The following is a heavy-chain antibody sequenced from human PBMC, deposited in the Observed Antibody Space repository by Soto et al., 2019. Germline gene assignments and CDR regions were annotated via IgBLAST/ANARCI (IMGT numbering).Heavy chain of an antibody. CDR2: ISSSSSTI. J-gene: IGHJ3*01. Sequence: EVQLVESGGGLVQPGGSLRLSCAASGFTFSSYSMNWVRQAPGKGLEWVSYISSSSSTIYYADSVKGRFTISRDNAKNSLYLQMNSLRDEDTAVYYSARGEGIDYGDYVRGGTLWGQGTMVTVSS. D-gene: IGHD4-17*01. V-gene: IGHV3-48*02. CDR3: ARGEGIDYGDYVRGGTL. CDR1: GFTFSSYS.